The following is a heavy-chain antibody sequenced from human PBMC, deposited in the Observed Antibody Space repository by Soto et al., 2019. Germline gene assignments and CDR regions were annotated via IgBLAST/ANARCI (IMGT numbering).Heavy chain of an antibody. CDR3: ARGDATKIVVTTYYAMDV. J-gene: IGHJ6*02. Sequence: QVQLVQSGAEVKKPGSSVKVSCTASGGSLSHFGISWVRQAPGPGLEWMGAIIPVFGTPNYAQKFQDRVTINADESTTTVYLEVRSLTSDDTAVYYCARGDATKIVVTTYYAMDVWGQGTTVTVSS. D-gene: IGHD3-22*01. CDR2: IIPVFGTP. CDR1: GGSLSHFG. V-gene: IGHV1-69*12.